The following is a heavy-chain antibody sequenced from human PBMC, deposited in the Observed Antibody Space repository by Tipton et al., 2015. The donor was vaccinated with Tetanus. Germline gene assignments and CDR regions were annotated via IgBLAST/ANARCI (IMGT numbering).Heavy chain of an antibody. CDR1: GGSLSSSSYY. CDR2: IYYSGST. J-gene: IGHJ6*02. Sequence: TLSLTCTVSGGSLSSSSYYWGWIRQPPGKGLEWIGSIYYSGSTYYNPSLKSRVTISVDTSKNQFSLQLNSVTPEDTAVYYCARDIYYYGMDVWGQGTTVTVSS. CDR3: ARDIYYYGMDV. V-gene: IGHV4-39*02.